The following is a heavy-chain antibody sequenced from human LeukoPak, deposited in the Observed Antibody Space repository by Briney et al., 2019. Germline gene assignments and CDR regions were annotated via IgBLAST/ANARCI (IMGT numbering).Heavy chain of an antibody. CDR2: INTKSGGT. CDR1: GYTFTDYY. CDR3: ARNLWFGESSDAFDM. J-gene: IGHJ3*02. V-gene: IGHV1-2*02. D-gene: IGHD3-10*01. Sequence: ASVKVSCKASGYTFTDYYIHWVRQAPGQGLEWMGWINTKSGGTNYAQKFQGRVTMTRDTSISTAYMEMSRLRSDDTAVYYCARNLWFGESSDAFDMWGQGTMVTVSS.